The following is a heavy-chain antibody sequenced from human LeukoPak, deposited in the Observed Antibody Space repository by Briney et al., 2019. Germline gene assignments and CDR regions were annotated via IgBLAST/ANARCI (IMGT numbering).Heavy chain of an antibody. J-gene: IGHJ4*02. D-gene: IGHD3-22*01. CDR1: GYTFTSYA. CDR3: AITMITVGFDY. Sequence: ASVKVSCKASGYTFTSYAMHWVRQAPGQGLEWMGGIIPIFGTANYAQKFQGRVTITADKSTSTAYMELSSLRSEDTAVYYCAITMITVGFDYWGQGTLVTVSS. CDR2: IIPIFGTA. V-gene: IGHV1-69*06.